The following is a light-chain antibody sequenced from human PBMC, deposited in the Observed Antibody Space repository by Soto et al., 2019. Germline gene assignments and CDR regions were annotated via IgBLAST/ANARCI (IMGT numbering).Light chain of an antibody. J-gene: IGLJ1*01. CDR2: DVS. V-gene: IGLV2-14*01. CDR1: SSDVGGYNY. Sequence: QSALTQPASVSGSPGQSITISCTGTSSDVGGYNYVSWYQQHPGKAPKLMIYDVSNRPSGVSNRFSGSKSGNTPSLTISGLQAEDEADYYCCSYTSSSPDVFGTGTKVTVL. CDR3: CSYTSSSPDV.